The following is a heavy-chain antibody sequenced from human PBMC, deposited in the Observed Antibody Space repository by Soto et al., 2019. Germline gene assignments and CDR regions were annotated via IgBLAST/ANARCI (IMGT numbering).Heavy chain of an antibody. Sequence: QVQLLESGPGLVKPSETLSLTCTVYGGSISTYYWSWVRQPPGKDLEWIGYMRYTGDAAYAPSLRSRVTTSLDTSKNQFSLRLDSVTAADTAVDYCARHDLRGGSYDFLCQGTLVTVSS. CDR1: GGSISTYY. CDR3: ARHDLRGGSYDF. J-gene: IGHJ4*02. V-gene: IGHV4-59*08. CDR2: MRYTGDA. D-gene: IGHD3-3*01.